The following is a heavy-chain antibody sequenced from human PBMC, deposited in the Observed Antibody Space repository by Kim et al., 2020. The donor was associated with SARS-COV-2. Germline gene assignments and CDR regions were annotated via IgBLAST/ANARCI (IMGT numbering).Heavy chain of an antibody. J-gene: IGHJ4*02. CDR1: GFTFSSSW. CDR2: IKCDGSEK. V-gene: IGHV3-7*03. Sequence: GGSLRLSCAASGFTFSSSWMHWVCQAPEKGLEWVADIKCDGSEKYYVDSVKGRLTISRDNAKKSLYLQVNSLRPEDMTLYYCVWTITMIVVVPFDYWGQGTLVTVSS. CDR3: VWTITMIVVVPFDY. D-gene: IGHD3-22*01.